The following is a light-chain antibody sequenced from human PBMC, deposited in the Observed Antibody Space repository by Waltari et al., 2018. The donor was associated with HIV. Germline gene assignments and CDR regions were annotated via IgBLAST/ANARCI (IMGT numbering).Light chain of an antibody. CDR1: TSDIGDYNY. CDR2: EVS. V-gene: IGLV2-14*01. CDR3: GSFSTISTLI. Sequence: QSALTQPASVSASPGQSITISCTGSTSDIGDYNYVSWYQQGPGNAPKLIIYEVSNRPSWVSNRFSGSKSGNTASLTISGLQPEDEADYFCGSFSTISTLIFGGGTKVTVL. J-gene: IGLJ2*01.